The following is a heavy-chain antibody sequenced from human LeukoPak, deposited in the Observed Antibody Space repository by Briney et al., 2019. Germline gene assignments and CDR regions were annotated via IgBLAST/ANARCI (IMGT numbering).Heavy chain of an antibody. J-gene: IGHJ5*02. V-gene: IGHV3-74*01. CDR2: ISKDGSST. CDR3: ATSMAGYNWLDP. CDR1: GFTFSCNY. D-gene: IGHD6-19*01. Sequence: PGGSLRLSCSASGFTFSCNYMHRDRQAPGKGLVWVSRISKDGSSTSYADSVKGRCTISRDNARNTLYLQMSSLRAEDTAVYYCATSMAGYNWLDPWGQATLVTVSS.